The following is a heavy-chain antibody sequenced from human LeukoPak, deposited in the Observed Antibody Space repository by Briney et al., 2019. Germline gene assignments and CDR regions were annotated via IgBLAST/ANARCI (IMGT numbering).Heavy chain of an antibody. CDR3: AKPTNQYYDSWSGYYTAFDI. Sequence: PGGSLRLSCAASGFTFSSYAMSWVRQAPGKGLEWVSAISGSGGSTYYADSVKGRFTISRDNSKNTLYLQMNSPRAEDTAVYYCAKPTNQYYDSWSGYYTAFDIWGQGTMVTVSS. CDR1: GFTFSSYA. V-gene: IGHV3-23*01. CDR2: ISGSGGST. D-gene: IGHD3-3*01. J-gene: IGHJ3*02.